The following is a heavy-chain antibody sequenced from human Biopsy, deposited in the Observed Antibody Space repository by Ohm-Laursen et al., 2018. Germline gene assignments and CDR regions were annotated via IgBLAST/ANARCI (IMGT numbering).Heavy chain of an antibody. Sequence: SLSLSCAASVFTFCLYTMNWVRKAPGPGMEWVSFISSSGNFMYYTDSVMGRFTITRDNTKNSLYLQMNSLRAEDTGVYYCAREWIDDSSDYYSYYFDYWGQGTLVTVSS. D-gene: IGHD3-22*01. CDR2: ISSSGNFM. V-gene: IGHV3-21*01. CDR3: AREWIDDSSDYYSYYFDY. CDR1: VFTFCLYT. J-gene: IGHJ4*02.